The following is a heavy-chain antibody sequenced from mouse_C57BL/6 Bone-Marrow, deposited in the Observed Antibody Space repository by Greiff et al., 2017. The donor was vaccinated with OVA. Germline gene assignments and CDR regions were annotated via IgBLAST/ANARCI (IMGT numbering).Heavy chain of an antibody. V-gene: IGHV14-1*01. CDR2: IDPEDGDT. J-gene: IGHJ2*01. Sequence: VQLQQSGAELVRPGASVKLSCTASGFNIKDYYMHWVKQRPEQGLEWIGRIDPEDGDTEYAPKFQGKATMTADTSSNTAYLQLSSLTSEDTAVYYCTTSCYYGSSYNFDYWGQGTTLTVSS. CDR1: GFNIKDYY. CDR3: TTSCYYGSSYNFDY. D-gene: IGHD1-1*01.